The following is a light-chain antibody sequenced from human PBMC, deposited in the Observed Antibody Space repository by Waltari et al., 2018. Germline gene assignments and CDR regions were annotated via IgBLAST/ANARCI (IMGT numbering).Light chain of an antibody. CDR2: GQH. J-gene: IGLJ2*01. CDR3: HSRDTSSTRV. V-gene: IGLV3-19*01. Sequence: SSELTQDPSVSVALGQTVRITCQGDSLRRFYASWYQQRPGQAPILFLYGQHNRPSGIPYRFPGSTSGNTASLTITGAQAEDEADYYCHSRDTSSTRVFGGGTRLTV. CDR1: SLRRFY.